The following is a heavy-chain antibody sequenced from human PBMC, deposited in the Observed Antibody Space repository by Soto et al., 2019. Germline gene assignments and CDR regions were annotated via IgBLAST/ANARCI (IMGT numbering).Heavy chain of an antibody. D-gene: IGHD1-7*01. Sequence: PSETLSLTCTVSVGSISSYYWSLIRQPPGKGLECIWYIYYSGSTNYNPSLKSRVTISVDTSKNQFSLKLSSVTAADTAVYYCARITGTTTWFEHWGNGTMVTVSS. V-gene: IGHV4-59*01. CDR2: IYYSGST. CDR3: ARITGTTTWFEH. J-gene: IGHJ5*02. CDR1: VGSISSYY.